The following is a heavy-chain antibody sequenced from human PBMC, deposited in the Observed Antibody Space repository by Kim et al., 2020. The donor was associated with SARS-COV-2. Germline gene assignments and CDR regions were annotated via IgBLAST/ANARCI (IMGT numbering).Heavy chain of an antibody. V-gene: IGHV4-38-2*02. CDR2: IYHSGSS. J-gene: IGHJ4*01. CDR3: ARIPVGQWLVGHYFDY. Sequence: SETLSLTCTVSGYSISSGYYWGWIRQPPGKGLEWIGSIYHSGSSYYNPSLKSRVTISVDTSKNQFSLKLSSVTAADTAVYYCARIPVGQWLVGHYFDYWG. D-gene: IGHD6-19*01. CDR1: GYSISSGYY.